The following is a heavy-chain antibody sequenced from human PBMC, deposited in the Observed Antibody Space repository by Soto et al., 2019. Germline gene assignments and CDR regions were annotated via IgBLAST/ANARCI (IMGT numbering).Heavy chain of an antibody. Sequence: QVQLVESGGGVVQPGRSLRLSCAASGFTFSSYGMHWVRQAPGKGLEWVAVISYDGSNKYYADSVKGRFTISRDNSKNTLSLQMNSLRAEDTAVYYCAKLGIAVATLVDWGQGTLVTVSS. D-gene: IGHD6-19*01. CDR2: ISYDGSNK. J-gene: IGHJ4*02. CDR3: AKLGIAVATLVD. V-gene: IGHV3-30*18. CDR1: GFTFSSYG.